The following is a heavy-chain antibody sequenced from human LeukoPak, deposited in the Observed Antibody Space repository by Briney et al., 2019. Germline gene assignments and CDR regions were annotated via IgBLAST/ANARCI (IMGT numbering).Heavy chain of an antibody. V-gene: IGHV2-70*04. D-gene: IGHD2-2*01. CDR1: GFSLSTSGMR. CDR2: IDWDDDK. CDR3: ARSIVVPASVHFDY. J-gene: IGHJ4*02. Sequence: SGPALLKPTQTLTLTCTFSGFSLSTSGMRVRWIRQPPGKALEWLARIDWDDDKFYSTSLKTRPTISKDTSKNQVVLTITHMDPVDTATYYCARSIVVPASVHFDYWGQGTLVTVSS.